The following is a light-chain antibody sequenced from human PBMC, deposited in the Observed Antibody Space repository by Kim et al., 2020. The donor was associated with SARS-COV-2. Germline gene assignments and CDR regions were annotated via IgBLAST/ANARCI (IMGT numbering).Light chain of an antibody. CDR2: YDS. J-gene: IGLJ2*01. Sequence: PGKTARITCGGNNIGSKSVHWYQQKPGQAPVLVIYYDSDWPSGIPERFSGSNSGNTATLTISRVEAGDEADYYCQVWDSSSDHHVVFGGGTQLTVL. V-gene: IGLV3-21*04. CDR3: QVWDSSSDHHVV. CDR1: NIGSKS.